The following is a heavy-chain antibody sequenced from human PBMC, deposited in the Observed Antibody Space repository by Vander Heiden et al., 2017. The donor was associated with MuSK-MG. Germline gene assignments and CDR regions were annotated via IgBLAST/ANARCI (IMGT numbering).Heavy chain of an antibody. D-gene: IGHD6-13*01. CDR1: GFTFSSYS. Sequence: EVQLVESGGGLVKPGGSLRLSCAASGFTFSSYSMNWVRQAAGRGREWVSSISSSSSYIYYADSVKGRFTISRDNAKNSLYLQMNSLRAEDTAVYYCARDFSSSLGYWVQGTLVTVSS. J-gene: IGHJ4*02. CDR3: ARDFSSSLGY. CDR2: ISSSSSYI. V-gene: IGHV3-21*01.